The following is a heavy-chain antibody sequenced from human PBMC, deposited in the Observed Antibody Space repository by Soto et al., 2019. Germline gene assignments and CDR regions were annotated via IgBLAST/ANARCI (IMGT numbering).Heavy chain of an antibody. CDR2: MNPNSGNT. Sequence: ASVKVSCKASGYTFTSYDINWVRQATGQGLEWMGWMNPNSGNTGYAQKFQGRVTMTRKTSISTAYMELSSLRSEDTAVYYCARERPVTMVRGAITHYYYYYYMDVWGKGTTVTVSS. J-gene: IGHJ6*03. D-gene: IGHD3-10*01. CDR3: ARERPVTMVRGAITHYYYYYYMDV. V-gene: IGHV1-8*01. CDR1: GYTFTSYD.